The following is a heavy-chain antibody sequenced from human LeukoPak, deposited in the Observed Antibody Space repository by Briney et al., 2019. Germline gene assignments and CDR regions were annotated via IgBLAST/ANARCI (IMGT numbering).Heavy chain of an antibody. D-gene: IGHD4-23*01. CDR1: GGSISSYY. CDR3: ARLGKSYYYYYMDV. J-gene: IGHJ6*03. V-gene: IGHV4-59*12. Sequence: SETLSLTCTVSGGSISSYYWSWIRQPPGKGLEWIGYIYYSGSTNYNPSLKSRVTISVDTSKNQFSLKLSSVTAADTAVYYCARLGKSYYYYYMDVWGKGTTVTVSS. CDR2: IYYSGST.